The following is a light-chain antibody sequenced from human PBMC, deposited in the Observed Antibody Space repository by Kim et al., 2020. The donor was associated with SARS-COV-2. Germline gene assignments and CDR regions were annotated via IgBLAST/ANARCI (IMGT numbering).Light chain of an antibody. Sequence: QSITISWTGSSSDVGGYNYVSWYQQHPGKAPKLMIYDVSNRPSGVSNRFSGSKSGNTASLTISGLQAEDEADYYCSSYTSSSTPVVFGGGTQLTVL. CDR3: SSYTSSSTPVV. V-gene: IGLV2-14*03. CDR2: DVS. J-gene: IGLJ2*01. CDR1: SSDVGGYNY.